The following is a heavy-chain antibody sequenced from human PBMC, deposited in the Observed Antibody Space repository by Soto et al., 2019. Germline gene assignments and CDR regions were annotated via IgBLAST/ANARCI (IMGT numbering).Heavy chain of an antibody. J-gene: IGHJ5*02. D-gene: IGHD1-26*01. CDR3: AKNQGVELVPLATVDWFDP. Sequence: GGSLRLSCAASGFIFENFGMSWVRQAPGKGLEWISSISGSGFKKYYADSVKGRFTISRDNSKSTVYLELNNLSAEDTAVYHCAKNQGVELVPLATVDWFDPWGQGSVVT. V-gene: IGHV3-23*01. CDR2: ISGSGFKK. CDR1: GFIFENFG.